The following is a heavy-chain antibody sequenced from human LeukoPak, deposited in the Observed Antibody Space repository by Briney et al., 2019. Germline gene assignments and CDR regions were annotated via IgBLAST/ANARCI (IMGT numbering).Heavy chain of an antibody. CDR2: IRSKGDGGTT. V-gene: IGHV3-49*03. CDR3: ARGGYQFEH. D-gene: IGHD3-16*02. CDR1: GSTFGNYA. Sequence: PGGSLRLSCTASGSTFGNYAMSWFRQAPGKGLEWIGSIRSKGDGGTTEYAASVKGRFVISREDSKSIAYLQMDSLESGDTAVYYCARGGYQFEHWGQGTLVTVSS. J-gene: IGHJ1*01.